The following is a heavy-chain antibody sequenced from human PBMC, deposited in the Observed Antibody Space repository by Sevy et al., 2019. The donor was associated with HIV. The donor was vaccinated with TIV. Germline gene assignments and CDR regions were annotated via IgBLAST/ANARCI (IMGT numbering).Heavy chain of an antibody. J-gene: IGHJ6*02. CDR2: ISWNSRNI. CDR1: GFVFNDHA. CDR3: AKDINRGCDGVNCYSYYYYFYGMDV. Sequence: GGSLRLSCAASGFVFNDHAMHWVRVVPGKGLEWVSGISWNSRNIGYAHSVKGRFTISTDNTRHSVYLEMHSLGPEDTALYYCAKDINRGCDGVNCYSYYYYFYGMDVWGQGTTVTVSS. V-gene: IGHV3-9*01. D-gene: IGHD2-21*01.